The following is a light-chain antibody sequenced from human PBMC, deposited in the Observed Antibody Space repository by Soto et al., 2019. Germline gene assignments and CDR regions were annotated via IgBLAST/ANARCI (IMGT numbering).Light chain of an antibody. CDR2: AAS. CDR1: QSISVS. V-gene: IGKV1-39*01. Sequence: DIQMTQSPSTLSASVGDRVTITCRASQSISVSLAWYQQKPGKAPKLLIYAASTLQSGVPSRFSGSESGTEFTLTISSLQPEDFGDYICQQSYKTPFTFGPGTKVEIK. CDR3: QQSYKTPFT. J-gene: IGKJ3*01.